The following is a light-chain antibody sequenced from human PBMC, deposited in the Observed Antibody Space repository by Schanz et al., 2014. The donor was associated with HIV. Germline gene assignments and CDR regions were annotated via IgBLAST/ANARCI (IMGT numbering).Light chain of an antibody. CDR2: GAF. V-gene: IGKV3-20*01. J-gene: IGKJ1*01. CDR1: QTVSNN. Sequence: EIVMTQSPGTLSVSPGERATLSCRASQTVSNNLAWYQQKPGQAPRLLIYGAFTRATGIPDRFSGSGSGTDFTLTISRLEPEDFAVYYCQQHGGSPETFGQGTRVEIK. CDR3: QQHGGSPET.